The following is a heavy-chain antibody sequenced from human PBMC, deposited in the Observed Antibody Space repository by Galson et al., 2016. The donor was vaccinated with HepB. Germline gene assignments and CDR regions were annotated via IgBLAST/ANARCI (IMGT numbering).Heavy chain of an antibody. CDR1: GFSISTSGMA. Sequence: PALVKPTQALTLTCDVSGFSISTSGMAVAWIRQPPGEALEWFALIYWDDGKRYRPSLKNRITMTRDTSKNQVVLTMTDMDPTDTATYYCAHYRSGWFSVGPDAFDVWGRGTRVTVSS. CDR3: AHYRSGWFSVGPDAFDV. D-gene: IGHD6-25*01. V-gene: IGHV2-5*02. J-gene: IGHJ3*01. CDR2: IYWDDGK.